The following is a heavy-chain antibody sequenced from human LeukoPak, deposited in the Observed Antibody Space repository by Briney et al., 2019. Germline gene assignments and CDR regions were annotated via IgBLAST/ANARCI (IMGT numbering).Heavy chain of an antibody. J-gene: IGHJ2*01. Sequence: SETLSLTCTVSGGSISSYYWSWIRQPPGKGLEWIGYIYYSGSTNYNPSLKSRVTISVDTSKNQFSLKLSSVTAADTAVYYCASLYSGYFDLWGRGTLVTVSS. CDR3: ASLYSGYFDL. CDR1: GGSISSYY. D-gene: IGHD4-11*01. CDR2: IYYSGST. V-gene: IGHV4-59*01.